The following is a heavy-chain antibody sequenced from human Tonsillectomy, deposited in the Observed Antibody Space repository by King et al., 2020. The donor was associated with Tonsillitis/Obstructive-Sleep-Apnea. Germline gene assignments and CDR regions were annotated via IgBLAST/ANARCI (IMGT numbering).Heavy chain of an antibody. V-gene: IGHV3-21*06. D-gene: IGHD7-27*01. Sequence: VQLVESGGGLVKPGGALRLSCAASGFTFSDYHMNWVRQAPGKGLEWVSSISRSGDHLFYADSLKGRFAISRDNAKNSLYLHMNSLRDEDTAVYYCAREQGETGDHDYWGQGTLVTVSS. CDR2: ISRSGDHL. CDR3: AREQGETGDHDY. CDR1: GFTFSDYH. J-gene: IGHJ4*02.